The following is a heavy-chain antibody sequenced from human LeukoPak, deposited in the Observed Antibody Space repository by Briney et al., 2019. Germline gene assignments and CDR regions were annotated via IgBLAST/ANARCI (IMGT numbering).Heavy chain of an antibody. Sequence: ASVKVSCKASGYTFTGYYMHWVRQAPGQGLEWMGWINPNSGGTNYAQKFQGRVTMTRDTSISTAYMELSRLRSDDTAVYYCARDRPGGRVGAFDIWGQGTMVTVSS. CDR3: ARDRPGGRVGAFDI. CDR1: GYTFTGYY. D-gene: IGHD2-8*02. CDR2: INPNSGGT. J-gene: IGHJ3*02. V-gene: IGHV1-2*02.